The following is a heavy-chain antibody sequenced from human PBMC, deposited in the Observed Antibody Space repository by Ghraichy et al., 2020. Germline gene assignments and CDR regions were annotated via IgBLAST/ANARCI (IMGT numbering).Heavy chain of an antibody. V-gene: IGHV1-69*02. CDR3: ARPSGGYSYGRADAFDI. J-gene: IGHJ3*02. D-gene: IGHD5-12*01. CDR2: IIPGLGLT. CDR1: GDSFSSYS. Sequence: SVNVSCKASGDSFSSYSFSWMRQGPGQRLEWMGRIIPGLGLTNYAQKFQGRVTITADKSTSTAYLELDSLTSEDTAIYYCARPSGGYSYGRADAFDIWGQGTKVAVSS.